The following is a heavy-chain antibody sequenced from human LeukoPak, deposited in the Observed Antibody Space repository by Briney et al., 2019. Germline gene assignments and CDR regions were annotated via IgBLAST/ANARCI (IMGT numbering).Heavy chain of an antibody. J-gene: IGHJ5*02. D-gene: IGHD4-17*01. V-gene: IGHV3-48*02. CDR2: ISSSSTI. CDR3: ARLTLTTVTTDWFDP. Sequence: GGFLRLSCAASGFTFSSYSMNWVRQAPGKGLEWVSYISSSSTIYYADSVKGRFTISRDNAKNSLYLQMNSLRDEDTAVYYCARLTLTTVTTDWFDPWGQGTLVTVSS. CDR1: GFTFSSYS.